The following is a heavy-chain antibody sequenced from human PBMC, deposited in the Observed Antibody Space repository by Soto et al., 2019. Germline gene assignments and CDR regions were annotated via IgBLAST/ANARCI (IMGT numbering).Heavy chain of an antibody. Sequence: SETLSLTCTVAGGSIYRSGSYWGWLRQPPGRGLEWIGNIDYNGVTYSNPSLKSRVTISRDTSKNQFSLKLTSVTAADTALYYCGKVLVGATGHTDSDSWGQGTLVTVSS. CDR1: GGSIYRSGSY. J-gene: IGHJ4*02. CDR2: IDYNGVT. V-gene: IGHV4-39*01. D-gene: IGHD2-15*01. CDR3: GKVLVGATGHTDSDS.